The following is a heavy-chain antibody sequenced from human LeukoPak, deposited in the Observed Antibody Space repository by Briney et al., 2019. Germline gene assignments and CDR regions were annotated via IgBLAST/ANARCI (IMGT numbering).Heavy chain of an antibody. CDR2: IYYSGST. CDR1: GGSISSSSYY. D-gene: IGHD3-10*01. Sequence: KPSETLFLTCTVSGGSISSSSYYWGWIRQPPGKGLEWIGSIYYSGSTYYNPSLKSRVTISVDTSKNQFSLKLSSVTAADTAVYYCAKAFSYYNSGTLDHWGQGTLVTVSS. V-gene: IGHV4-39*07. CDR3: AKAFSYYNSGTLDH. J-gene: IGHJ4*02.